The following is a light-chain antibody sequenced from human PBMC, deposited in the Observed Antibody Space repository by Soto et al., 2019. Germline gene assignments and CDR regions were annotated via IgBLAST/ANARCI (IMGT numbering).Light chain of an antibody. CDR2: GAS. Sequence: ETVLTQSPATLSASPWERVTLSCRATQSVTYNLAWYQQKPGQAPRLLIYGASTRAAGIPARFSGSGSGTDFTLTISSLEPEDFAVYYCQHRSNWPITFGQGTRLEIK. CDR3: QHRSNWPIT. J-gene: IGKJ5*01. CDR1: QSVTYN. V-gene: IGKV3-11*01.